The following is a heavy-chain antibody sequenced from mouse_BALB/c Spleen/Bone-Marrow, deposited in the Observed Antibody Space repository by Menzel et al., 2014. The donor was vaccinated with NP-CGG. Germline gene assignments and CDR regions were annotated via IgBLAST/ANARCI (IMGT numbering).Heavy chain of an antibody. CDR3: ARQLGLRVDY. D-gene: IGHD3-1*01. CDR1: GFTFSSYS. V-gene: IGHV5-12-2*01. CDR2: ISNGGGST. J-gene: IGHJ4*01. Sequence: EVQGVESGGGLVQPGGSLKLSCAASGFTFSSYSMSWVRRTPEKRLEWVAYISNGGGSTYYPDTVKGRFTISRDNAKNTLYLQMSSLKSEDTAMYYCARQLGLRVDYWGQGSSVTVSS.